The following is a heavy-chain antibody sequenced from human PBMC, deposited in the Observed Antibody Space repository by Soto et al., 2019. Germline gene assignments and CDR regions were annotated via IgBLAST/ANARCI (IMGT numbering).Heavy chain of an antibody. J-gene: IGHJ6*02. D-gene: IGHD2-15*01. CDR3: ARGGVVKPYDYYGMDV. V-gene: IGHV1-8*01. Sequence: ASVKVSCKASGYTFTSYDINWVRQATGQGLEWMGWMNPNSGNTGYAQKFQGRVTMTRNTSISTAYMELSSLRSEETAVYYCARGGVVKPYDYYGMDVWGQGTTVTVSS. CDR2: MNPNSGNT. CDR1: GYTFTSYD.